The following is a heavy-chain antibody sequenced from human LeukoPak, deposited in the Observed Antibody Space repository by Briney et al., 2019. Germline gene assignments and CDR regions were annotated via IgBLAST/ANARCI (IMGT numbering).Heavy chain of an antibody. J-gene: IGHJ4*02. V-gene: IGHV3-23*01. Sequence: PGGSLRLSCEVSGFTFSNSAMSWVRQPPEKGLEWLSSISISGDKILYADSVKGRFTISRDNSKNTLYLQMNSLRDEDTAVYYCAKEIRPNDYWGQGTLVIVSS. CDR1: GFTFSNSA. CDR2: ISISGDKI. CDR3: AKEIRPNDY.